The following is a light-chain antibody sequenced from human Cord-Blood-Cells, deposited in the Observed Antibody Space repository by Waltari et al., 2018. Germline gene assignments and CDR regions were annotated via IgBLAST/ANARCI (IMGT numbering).Light chain of an antibody. CDR2: AAS. CDR1: QGISSY. CDR3: QQYYSYPLT. Sequence: IRMTQSPSAFSASTGDRVTITCRASQGISSYLAWYQQKPGKAPKLLIYAASTLQSGVPSRFSGSGSGTDFTLTISCLQSEDFATYYCQQYYSYPLTFGGGTKVEIK. V-gene: IGKV1-8*01. J-gene: IGKJ4*01.